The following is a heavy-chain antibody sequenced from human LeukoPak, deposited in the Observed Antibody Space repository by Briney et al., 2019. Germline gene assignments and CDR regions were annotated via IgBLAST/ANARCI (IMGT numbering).Heavy chain of an antibody. CDR3: AKGFLRGYPYYMDV. V-gene: IGHV3-7*01. CDR1: GFTFSSYW. CDR2: IKQDGSEK. D-gene: IGHD3-22*01. Sequence: GGSLRLSCAASGFTFSSYWMSWVRQAPGKGLEWVANIKQDGSEKYYVDSVKGRFTISRDNAKNSLHLQMNSLRAEDTAVYYCAKGFLRGYPYYMDVWGKGTTVTVSS. J-gene: IGHJ6*03.